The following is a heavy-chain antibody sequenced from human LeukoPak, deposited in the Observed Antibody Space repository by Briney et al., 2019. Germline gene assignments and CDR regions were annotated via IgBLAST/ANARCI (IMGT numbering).Heavy chain of an antibody. V-gene: IGHV1-46*01. J-gene: IGHJ6*04. Sequence: GASVKVSCRASGYTFTSYYMHWVRQAPGQGLEWMGIINPSGGSTSYAQKFQGRVTMTSGTSTSTVYMELSSLRSEDTAVYYCAREVGYYGMDVWGKGTTVTVSS. CDR2: INPSGGST. CDR3: AREVGYYGMDV. CDR1: GYTFTSYY.